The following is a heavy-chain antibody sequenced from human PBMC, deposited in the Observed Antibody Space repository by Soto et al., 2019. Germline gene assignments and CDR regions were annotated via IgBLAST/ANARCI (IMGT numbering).Heavy chain of an antibody. Sequence: QVQLEQSGAEVKKPGDSMKVSCKAYGYTFTSYGISWVRQAPGQGLEWMGWINGYNGNTDYPQKVQGRVTXTXXXSXXPAYMERRSLRSDDTAVYYCAREGSAPYYYYGMDVWGQGTTVTVSS. CDR3: AREGSAPYYYYGMDV. J-gene: IGHJ6*02. D-gene: IGHD6-19*01. CDR2: INGYNGNT. V-gene: IGHV1-18*01. CDR1: GYTFTSYG.